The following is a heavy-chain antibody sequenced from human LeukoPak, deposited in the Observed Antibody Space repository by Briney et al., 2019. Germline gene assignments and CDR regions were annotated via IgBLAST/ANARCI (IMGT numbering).Heavy chain of an antibody. J-gene: IGHJ4*02. Sequence: TETLSLTFTGSGGSISSYYWSWIRQPAGKGLEWIGRIYTSGSTNYNPSLKSRVTMSVDTSKNQFSLKLSSVTAADTAVYYCARDQGKGGYNNAMYYFDYWGQGTLVTASS. CDR1: GGSISSYY. D-gene: IGHD5-24*01. CDR3: ARDQGKGGYNNAMYYFDY. V-gene: IGHV4-4*07. CDR2: IYTSGST.